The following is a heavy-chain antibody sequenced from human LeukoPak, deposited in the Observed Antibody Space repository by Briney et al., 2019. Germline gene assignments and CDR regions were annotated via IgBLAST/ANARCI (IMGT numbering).Heavy chain of an antibody. CDR3: ARSSENCSSTSCSRMDV. V-gene: IGHV1-8*01. CDR1: GYTFTSYD. Sequence: ASVKVSCKASGYTFTSYDINWVRQATGQGLEWMGWMNPNSGNTGYAQKFQGRVTMTRNTSISTAYMELSSLRSDDTAVYYCARSSENCSSTSCSRMDVWGQGTTVTVSS. D-gene: IGHD2-2*01. CDR2: MNPNSGNT. J-gene: IGHJ6*02.